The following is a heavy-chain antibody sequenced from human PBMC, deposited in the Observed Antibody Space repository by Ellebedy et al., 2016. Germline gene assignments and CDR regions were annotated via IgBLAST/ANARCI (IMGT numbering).Heavy chain of an antibody. CDR3: RQGHYFDQ. J-gene: IGHJ4*02. V-gene: IGHV3-23*01. Sequence: GESLKISXAATGFTFRSYAMSWVRQAPGKGLEWVSSISNGSGGSRYYAVSVKGRFTISRDNSKNTLYLQMNNLRVDDTALYYCRQGHYFDQWGQGALVTVSS. CDR1: GFTFRSYA. CDR2: ISNGSGGSR.